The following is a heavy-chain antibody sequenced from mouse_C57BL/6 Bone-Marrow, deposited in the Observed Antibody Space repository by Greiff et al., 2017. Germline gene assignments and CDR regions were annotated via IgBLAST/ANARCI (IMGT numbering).Heavy chain of an antibody. CDR3: ARGGSGAMDY. CDR2: ISYDGSN. Sequence: ESGPGLVKPSQSLSLTCSVTGYSITSGYYWNWIRQFPGNKLEWMGYISYDGSNNYNPSLKNRISITRDTSKNQFFLKLNSVTTEDTATYYCARGGSGAMDYWGQGTSVTVSS. V-gene: IGHV3-6*01. J-gene: IGHJ4*01. CDR1: GYSITSGYY.